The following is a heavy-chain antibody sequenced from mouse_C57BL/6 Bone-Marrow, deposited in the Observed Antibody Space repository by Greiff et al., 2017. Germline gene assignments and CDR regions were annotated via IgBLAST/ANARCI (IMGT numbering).Heavy chain of an antibody. Sequence: VQLQQPGAELVKPGASVKLSCKASGYTFTSYWMQWVQQRPGQGLEWIGEIDPSDSYTNYNQKFKGKATLTVDTSSSTAYMQLSSLTSEDSAVYYCERQVFDRNSCAYWGQGTLVTVSA. CDR2: IDPSDSYT. CDR3: ERQVFDRNSCAY. V-gene: IGHV1-50*01. CDR1: GYTFTSYW. D-gene: IGHD2-14*01. J-gene: IGHJ3*01.